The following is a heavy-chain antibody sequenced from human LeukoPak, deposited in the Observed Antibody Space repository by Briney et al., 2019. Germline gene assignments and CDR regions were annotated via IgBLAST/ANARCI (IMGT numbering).Heavy chain of an antibody. CDR1: GGSISSGGYY. D-gene: IGHD3-22*01. V-gene: IGHV4-31*03. Sequence: PSQTLSLTCTVSGGSISSGGYYWSWIRQHPGKGLEWIGYIYYSGSTYYNPSLKSRVTISVDTSKNQFSLKLSSVTAADTAVYYCARGSYYDSSVIQSREFDYWGQGTLVTVSS. J-gene: IGHJ4*02. CDR2: IYYSGST. CDR3: ARGSYYDSSVIQSREFDY.